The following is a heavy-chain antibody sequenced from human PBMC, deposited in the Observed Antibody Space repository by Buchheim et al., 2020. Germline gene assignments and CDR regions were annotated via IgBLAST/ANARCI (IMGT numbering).Heavy chain of an antibody. Sequence: QLQLQESGPGLVKPSETLSLTCTVSGGSISSSSYYWGWIRQPPGKGLEWIESIYYSGSTYYNPSLKSRVTISVDTSKNQFFLKLSSVTAADTAVYYCASNIVVVPAGRWYFDLWGRGTL. D-gene: IGHD2-2*01. CDR2: IYYSGST. CDR3: ASNIVVVPAGRWYFDL. V-gene: IGHV4-39*01. J-gene: IGHJ2*01. CDR1: GGSISSSSYY.